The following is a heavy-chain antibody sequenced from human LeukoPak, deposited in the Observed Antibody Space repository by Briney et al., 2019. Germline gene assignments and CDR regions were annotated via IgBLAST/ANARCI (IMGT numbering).Heavy chain of an antibody. CDR3: ARDKGIAAAGTNVY. V-gene: IGHV1-46*01. J-gene: IGHJ4*02. CDR2: INPSGSIT. CDR1: GFTFTSYS. D-gene: IGHD6-13*01. Sequence: ASVKVSCKASGFTFTSYSMQWVRQAPGQRLEWMGIINPSGSITSYTQKFQGRVTITRDTSTSTVYMELSSLRSEDTAVYYCARDKGIAAAGTNVYWGQGTLVTVSS.